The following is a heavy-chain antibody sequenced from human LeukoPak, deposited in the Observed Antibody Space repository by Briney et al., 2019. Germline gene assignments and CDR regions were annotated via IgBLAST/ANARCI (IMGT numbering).Heavy chain of an antibody. CDR1: GFTFDEYG. V-gene: IGHV3-20*04. D-gene: IGHD1-26*01. Sequence: GGSVRLSCAASGFTFDEYGMSWVRQAPGKGLEWVSFINWKGGIPGYADSVKGRFTISRDNAKNSLYLQMNSLRAEDTALYYCARGRPGGATFYYYYYLDVWGKGTTVTVSS. J-gene: IGHJ6*03. CDR3: ARGRPGGATFYYYYYLDV. CDR2: INWKGGIP.